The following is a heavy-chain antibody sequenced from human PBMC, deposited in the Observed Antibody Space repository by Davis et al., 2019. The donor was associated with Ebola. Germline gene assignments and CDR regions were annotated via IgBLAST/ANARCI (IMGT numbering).Heavy chain of an antibody. Sequence: SETLSLTCAVSGGSISSGGYSWSWIRQPPGKGLEWIGYIYHSGSTYYNPSLKSRVTISVDRSKNQFSLKLSSVTAADTAVYYCATPDRYCSGGGCYPRPYYYYGMDVWGQGTTVTVSS. CDR3: ATPDRYCSGGGCYPRPYYYYGMDV. V-gene: IGHV4-30-2*01. CDR1: GGSISSGGYS. CDR2: IYHSGST. D-gene: IGHD2-15*01. J-gene: IGHJ6*02.